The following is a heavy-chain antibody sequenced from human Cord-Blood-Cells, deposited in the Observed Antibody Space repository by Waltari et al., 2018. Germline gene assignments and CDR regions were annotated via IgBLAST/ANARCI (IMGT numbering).Heavy chain of an antibody. CDR1: GGSFSGYY. Sequence: QVQLQQWGAGLLKPSETLSLTCAVYGGSFSGYYWSWIRQPPGTGLEWIGEITHRGSTNYNPYLKSRVTISVDTSKNQFSLKLSSVTAADTAVYYCAREDYYYGMDVWGQGTTVTVSS. CDR3: AREDYYYGMDV. J-gene: IGHJ6*02. V-gene: IGHV4-34*01. CDR2: ITHRGST.